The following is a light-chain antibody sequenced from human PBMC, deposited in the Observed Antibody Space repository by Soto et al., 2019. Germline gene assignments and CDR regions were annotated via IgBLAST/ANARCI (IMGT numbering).Light chain of an antibody. CDR2: KAT. V-gene: IGKV1-5*03. CDR3: QQYNDYQYT. CDR1: QSVRSW. J-gene: IGKJ2*01. Sequence: DIQMTQSPSTLSASVGDRVTITCRASQSVRSWLAWYQQKPGRAPKLLIYKATNLQSGVPSRFSGSGSGTEFSLTISSLQPEDFAIYYCQQYNDYQYTFGQGTKLEIK.